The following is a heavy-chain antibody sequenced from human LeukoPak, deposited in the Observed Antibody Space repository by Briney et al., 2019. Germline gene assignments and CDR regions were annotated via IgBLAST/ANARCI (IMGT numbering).Heavy chain of an antibody. CDR2: INPSGGST. CDR3: ARDQSGSYNCPEFDY. D-gene: IGHD1-26*01. J-gene: IGHJ4*02. Sequence: GDSVKVACKASGYTFTSYYMHWVRQAPGQGLEWMGIINPSGGSTSYAQKFQGRVTMTRDTSTSTVYMELSSLRSEDTAVYYCARDQSGSYNCPEFDYWGQGTLVTVSS. CDR1: GYTFTSYY. V-gene: IGHV1-46*01.